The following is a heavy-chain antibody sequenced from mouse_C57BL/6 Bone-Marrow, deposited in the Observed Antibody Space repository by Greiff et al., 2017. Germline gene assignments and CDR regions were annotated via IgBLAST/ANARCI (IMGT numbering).Heavy chain of an antibody. V-gene: IGHV1-81*01. CDR3: ARWGYYYGSSHWYFDV. J-gene: IGHJ1*03. CDR1: GYTFTSYG. D-gene: IGHD1-1*01. CDR2: IYPRSGNT. Sequence: QVQLQQSGAELARPGASVKLSCKASGYTFTSYGISWVKQRTGQGLEWIGEIYPRSGNTYYNEKFKGKATLTADKSSSTAYMEFRSLTSEDFAVYFCARWGYYYGSSHWYFDVWGTGTTVTVSS.